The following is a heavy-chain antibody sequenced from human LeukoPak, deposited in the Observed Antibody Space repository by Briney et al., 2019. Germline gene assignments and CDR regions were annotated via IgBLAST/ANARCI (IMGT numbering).Heavy chain of an antibody. CDR1: GSSISSYY. CDR2: IYYSGST. D-gene: IGHD3-22*01. Sequence: PSETLSLTCTVSGSSISSYYWSWIRQPPGKGLEWIGYIYYSGSTNYNPSLKSRVTISVDTSKNQFSLRLSSVTAADTAVYYCARVTGYMIGDYFDYWGQGTLVTVSS. CDR3: ARVTGYMIGDYFDY. J-gene: IGHJ4*02. V-gene: IGHV4-59*01.